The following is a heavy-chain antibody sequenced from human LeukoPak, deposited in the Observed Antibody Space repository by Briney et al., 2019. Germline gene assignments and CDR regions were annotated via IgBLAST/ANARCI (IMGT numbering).Heavy chain of an antibody. D-gene: IGHD6-6*01. CDR3: ARTIAARPEGWFGPFDY. V-gene: IGHV4-34*01. Sequence: PGGSLRLSCAASGFTFSSYSMNWIRQPPGKGLEWIGEINHSGSANYNPSLRSRVTISVDTSKNQFSLKLSSVTAADTAVYYCARTIAARPEGWFGPFDYWGQGTLVTVSS. CDR2: INHSGSA. J-gene: IGHJ4*02. CDR1: GFTFSSYS.